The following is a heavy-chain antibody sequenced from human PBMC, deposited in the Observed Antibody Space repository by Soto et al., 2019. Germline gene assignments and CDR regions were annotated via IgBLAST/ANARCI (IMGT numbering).Heavy chain of an antibody. D-gene: IGHD1-26*01. CDR3: AREEGLLNWFDP. V-gene: IGHV3-48*01. Sequence: EVQLVESGGGLVQPGGSLRLSCAASGFTFSSYSMNWVRQAPGKGLEWVSYISSSSSTIYYADSVKGRFTISSDNAKDSLYLQLNSLRAEDTAVYYCAREEGLLNWFDPWGQGTLLTVSS. CDR1: GFTFSSYS. CDR2: ISSSSSTI. J-gene: IGHJ5*02.